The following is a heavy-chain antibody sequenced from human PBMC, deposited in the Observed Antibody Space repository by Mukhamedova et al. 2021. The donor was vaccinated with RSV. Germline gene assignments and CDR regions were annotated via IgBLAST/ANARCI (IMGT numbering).Heavy chain of an antibody. Sequence: GLEWVSRVDGDGSGTAYADSVKGRFTISRDSAKNTVYLQMNSLRAEDTAVYFCVRDIRDFGWPTFDPWGQGTLVTVSS. J-gene: IGHJ5*02. V-gene: IGHV3-74*01. CDR3: VRDIRDFGWPTFDP. CDR2: VDGDGSGT. D-gene: IGHD3-9*01.